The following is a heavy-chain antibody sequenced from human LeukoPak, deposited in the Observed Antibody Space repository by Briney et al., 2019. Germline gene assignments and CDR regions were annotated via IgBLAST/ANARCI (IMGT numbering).Heavy chain of an antibody. V-gene: IGHV1-69*04. CDR1: GGTFSSYA. J-gene: IGHJ3*02. D-gene: IGHD6-19*01. CDR3: ARDHGAVAGTPDDAFDM. CDR2: IIPILGIA. Sequence: SVKVSCKASGGTFSSYAISWVRQAPGQGLEWMGRIIPILGIANYAQKFQGRVTITADKSTSTAYMELSSLRSEDTAVYYCARDHGAVAGTPDDAFDMWGQGTMVTVSS.